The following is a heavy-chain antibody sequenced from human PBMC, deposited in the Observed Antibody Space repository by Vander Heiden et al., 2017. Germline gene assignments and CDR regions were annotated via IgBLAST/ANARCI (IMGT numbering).Heavy chain of an antibody. CDR1: GFTVSSNY. J-gene: IGHJ4*02. CDR3: ARYRERLSPLDY. Sequence: EVQLVESGGGLIQPGGSLRLSCAASGFTVSSNYMSWVRQAPGKGLEWVSVIYSGGSTYYADPVKGRFTISRDNSKNTLYLQMNSLRAEDTAVYYCARYRERLSPLDYWGQGTLVTVSS. V-gene: IGHV3-53*01. CDR2: IYSGGST. D-gene: IGHD3-3*01.